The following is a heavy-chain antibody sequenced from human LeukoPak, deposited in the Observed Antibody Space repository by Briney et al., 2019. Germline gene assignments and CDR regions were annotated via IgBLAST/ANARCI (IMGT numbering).Heavy chain of an antibody. CDR1: GFTFSSYG. Sequence: GGSLRLSCAASGFTFSSYGMHWVRQAPGKGLEWVAVIWYDGSNKYYADSVKGRFTISRDNSKNTLYLQMNSLRAEDTAVYYCARDDSAAYYDFWSGYSTDAFDIWGQGTMVTVSS. V-gene: IGHV3-33*01. J-gene: IGHJ3*02. D-gene: IGHD3-3*01. CDR3: ARDDSAAYYDFWSGYSTDAFDI. CDR2: IWYDGSNK.